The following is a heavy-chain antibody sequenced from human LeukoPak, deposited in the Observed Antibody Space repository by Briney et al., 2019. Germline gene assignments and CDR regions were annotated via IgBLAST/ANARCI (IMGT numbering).Heavy chain of an antibody. Sequence: GASVKVSCKASGYTFTSYDINWVRQATGQGLGWMGWMNPNSGNTGYAQKFQGRVTITRNTSISTAYMELSSLRSEDTAVYYCARGVGGGLRQYYYYYMDVWGKGTTVTVSS. J-gene: IGHJ6*03. D-gene: IGHD3-16*01. CDR3: ARGVGGGLRQYYYYYMDV. CDR2: MNPNSGNT. CDR1: GYTFTSYD. V-gene: IGHV1-8*03.